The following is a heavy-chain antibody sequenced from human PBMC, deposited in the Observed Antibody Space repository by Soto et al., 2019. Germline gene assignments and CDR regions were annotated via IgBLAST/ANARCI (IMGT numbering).Heavy chain of an antibody. D-gene: IGHD3-10*01. CDR3: ARGRGKRGHYYYGMDV. CDR1: GGSFSGYY. Sequence: SETLSLTCAVYGGSFSGYYWSWIRQPPGKGLEWNGEINHIGSTNYNPPLKSRVTISVDTSKNQFSLKLSSVTAADTVVYFCARGRGKRGHYYYGMDVWGQGTTVTVSS. J-gene: IGHJ6*02. CDR2: INHIGST. V-gene: IGHV4-34*01.